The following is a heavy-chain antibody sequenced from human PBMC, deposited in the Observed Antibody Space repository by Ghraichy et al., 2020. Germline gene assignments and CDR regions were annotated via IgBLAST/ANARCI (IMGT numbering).Heavy chain of an antibody. D-gene: IGHD5-12*01. V-gene: IGHV1-24*01. Sequence: ASVKVSCKVSGYTLTELSMHWVRQAPGKGLEWMGGFDPEDGETIYAQKFQGRVTMTEDTSTDTAYMELSSLRSEDTAVYYCASGRSGYSGYGRYWYFDLWGRGTLVTVSS. CDR3: ASGRSGYSGYGRYWYFDL. J-gene: IGHJ2*01. CDR2: FDPEDGET. CDR1: GYTLTELS.